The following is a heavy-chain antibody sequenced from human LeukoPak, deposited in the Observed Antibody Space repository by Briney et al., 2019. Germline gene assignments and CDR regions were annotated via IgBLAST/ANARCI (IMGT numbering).Heavy chain of an antibody. J-gene: IGHJ4*02. CDR1: GFTFDDYA. V-gene: IGHV3-9*01. Sequence: PGGSLRLSCAASGFTFDDYAMHWVRQAPGKGLEWVSGISWNSGSIGYADSVKGRFTISRDNAKNSLYLQMNSLRAEDTALYYCAKDDRGFDYWGQGTLVTVSS. D-gene: IGHD3-10*01. CDR3: AKDDRGFDY. CDR2: ISWNSGSI.